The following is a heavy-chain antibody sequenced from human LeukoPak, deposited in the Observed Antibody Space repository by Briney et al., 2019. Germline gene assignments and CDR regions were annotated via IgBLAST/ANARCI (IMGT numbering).Heavy chain of an antibody. Sequence: SETLSLTCTVSGGPISSGGYYWSWIRQHPGKGLEWIGYIYYSGSTYYNPSLKSRLTISVDTSKNQFSLKLSSVTAADTAVYYCARAPFIPAAIDYWGQGTLVTVSS. CDR2: IYYSGST. J-gene: IGHJ4*02. CDR3: ARAPFIPAAIDY. CDR1: GGPISSGGYY. V-gene: IGHV4-31*03. D-gene: IGHD2-2*01.